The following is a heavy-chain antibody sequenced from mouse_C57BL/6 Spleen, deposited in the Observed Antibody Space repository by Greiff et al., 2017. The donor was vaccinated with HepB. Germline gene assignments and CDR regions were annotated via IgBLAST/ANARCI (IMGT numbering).Heavy chain of an antibody. V-gene: IGHV1-82*01. CDR2: IYPGDGDT. Sequence: VQVVESGPELVKPGASVKISCKASGYAFSSSWMNWVKQRPGKGLEWIGRIYPGDGDTNYNGKFKGKATLTADKSSSTAYMQLSSLTSEDSAVYFCARPYGSSYSYFDYWGQGTTLTVSS. CDR1: GYAFSSSW. CDR3: ARPYGSSYSYFDY. J-gene: IGHJ2*01. D-gene: IGHD1-1*01.